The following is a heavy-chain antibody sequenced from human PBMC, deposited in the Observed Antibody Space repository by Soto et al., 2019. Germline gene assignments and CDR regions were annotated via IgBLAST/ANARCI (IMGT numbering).Heavy chain of an antibody. Sequence: QVQLQQWGAGLLKPSETLSLTCAVYGGFVSSGSYYWSWIRQPPGKGLEWIGEMSHSGGTHFNPSLQSRVTISVDTSKNQFSLKMSSVTAADTALYYCARVERGTATTVVDAFDIWGPGTMLTVSS. CDR2: MSHSGGT. D-gene: IGHD1-1*01. CDR3: ARVERGTATTVVDAFDI. J-gene: IGHJ3*02. V-gene: IGHV4-34*01. CDR1: GGFVSSGSYY.